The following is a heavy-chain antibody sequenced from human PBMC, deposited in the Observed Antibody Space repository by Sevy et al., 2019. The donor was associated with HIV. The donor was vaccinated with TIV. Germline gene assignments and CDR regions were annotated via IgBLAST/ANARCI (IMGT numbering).Heavy chain of an antibody. Sequence: GGSLRLSCAASGFTFSSYAMNWVRQAPGKGLEWVSSISASGRSTYYADSVEGRFTISRDNSKNTLYLQMNSLRGDETAVYYCAKGYCSGGSCPRDYYYYGMDVWGQGTTVTVSS. D-gene: IGHD2-15*01. J-gene: IGHJ6*02. V-gene: IGHV3-23*01. CDR2: ISASGRST. CDR3: AKGYCSGGSCPRDYYYYGMDV. CDR1: GFTFSSYA.